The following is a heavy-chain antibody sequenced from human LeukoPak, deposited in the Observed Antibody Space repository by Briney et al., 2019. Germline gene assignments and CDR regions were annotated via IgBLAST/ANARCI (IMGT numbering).Heavy chain of an antibody. V-gene: IGHV4-39*07. CDR1: GGSFSSSSHY. J-gene: IGHJ4*02. Sequence: PSETLSLTCTVSGGSFSSSSHYWGWIRQPPGKGLGWIGSIYYSGNTYYNPSLQSRVTMSVATSRTQSSHSLNSVTAADTAVYYCATWSETDLSVDYWGQGTLVTVSS. D-gene: IGHD2-21*02. CDR2: IYYSGNT. CDR3: ATWSETDLSVDY.